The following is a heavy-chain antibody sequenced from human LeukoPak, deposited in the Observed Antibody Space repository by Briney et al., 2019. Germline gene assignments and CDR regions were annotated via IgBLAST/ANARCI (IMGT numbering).Heavy chain of an antibody. J-gene: IGHJ3*02. CDR3: ARNLPYTSGSGTAFDI. Sequence: GASVKVSCKASGYTFTGYYMHWVRQAPGQGLEWMGWINPNSGGTNYAQKFQGRVTMTRDTSISTAYMELSRLRSDDTALYYCARNLPYTSGSGTAFDIWGQGTMVTVSS. CDR1: GYTFTGYY. CDR2: INPNSGGT. D-gene: IGHD6-19*01. V-gene: IGHV1-2*02.